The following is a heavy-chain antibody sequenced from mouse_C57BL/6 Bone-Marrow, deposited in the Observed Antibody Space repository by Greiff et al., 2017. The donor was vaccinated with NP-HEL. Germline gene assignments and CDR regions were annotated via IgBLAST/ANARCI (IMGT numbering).Heavy chain of an antibody. CDR3: DLIYYYGSGYFDY. CDR1: GYAFSSSW. V-gene: IGHV1-82*01. Sequence: QVQLQQSGPELVKPGASVKISCKASGYAFSSSWMNWVKQRPGKGLEWIGRIYPGDGDTNYNGKFKGKATLTADKSSSTAYMQLSSLTSEDSAVYFCDLIYYYGSGYFDYWGQGTTLTVSS. D-gene: IGHD1-1*01. CDR2: IYPGDGDT. J-gene: IGHJ2*01.